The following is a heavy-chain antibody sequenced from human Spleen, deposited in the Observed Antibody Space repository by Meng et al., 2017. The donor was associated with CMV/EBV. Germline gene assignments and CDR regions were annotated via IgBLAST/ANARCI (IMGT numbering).Heavy chain of an antibody. CDR2: IIGAGGKT. D-gene: IGHD4-17*01. CDR3: VKDEDDGASGG. V-gene: IGHV3-23*01. Sequence: LSCAASGFTFSSYAMSWVRQAPGKGLEWVSAIIGAGGKTYYADSVKGRFTISRDNSKNTLFLQMNNLRAEDTAVYYCVKDEDDGASGGWGQGTLVTVSS. J-gene: IGHJ4*02. CDR1: GFTFSSYA.